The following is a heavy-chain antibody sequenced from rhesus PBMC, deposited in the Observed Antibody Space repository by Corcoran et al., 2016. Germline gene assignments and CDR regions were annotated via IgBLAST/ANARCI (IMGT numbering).Heavy chain of an antibody. CDR2: ISYSGRT. V-gene: IGHV4-122*02. J-gene: IGHJ4*01. D-gene: IGHD6-31*01. CDR3: ATTWPPYAGSGWYSVGYFDY. CDR1: GGSISSSFYS. Sequence: QVQLQESGPGLVKPSETLSLTCAFSGGSISSSFYSWIWIRPAPGMGLAWMGYISYSGRTSYNPSRKSRVTISRDTSKNQFSLKLSSVTAADTAVYYCATTWPPYAGSGWYSVGYFDYWGQGVLVTVSS.